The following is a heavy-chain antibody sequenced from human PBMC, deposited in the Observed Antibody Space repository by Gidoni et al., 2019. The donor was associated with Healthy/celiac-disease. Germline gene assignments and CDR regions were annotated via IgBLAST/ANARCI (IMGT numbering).Heavy chain of an antibody. Sequence: QVQLQQWRAGLLKPSETLSLTCAVYGCSFIVYYWSWIRQPPGKGLEWIGEINHSGSTNYNPSLKSRVTISVDTSKNQFSLKLSSVTAADTAVYYCARGRGVVVPPAGPGMDVWGQGTTVTVSS. D-gene: IGHD3-3*01. CDR3: ARGRGVVVPPAGPGMDV. CDR2: INHSGST. V-gene: IGHV4-34*01. J-gene: IGHJ6*02. CDR1: GCSFIVYY.